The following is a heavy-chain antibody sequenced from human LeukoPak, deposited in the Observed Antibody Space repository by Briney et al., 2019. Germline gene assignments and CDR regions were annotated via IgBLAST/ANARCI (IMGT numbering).Heavy chain of an antibody. Sequence: ASVKVSCKASGYTFTNYYMHWVRQAPGQGLEWMGIIHPSGGDTAFAQKFQDRVTMTRDMSTSTVYMEPSSLRSEDTAIYYCARDREGGYDLYWFDPWGQGTLVIVSS. J-gene: IGHJ5*02. CDR2: IHPSGGDT. D-gene: IGHD5-12*01. CDR1: GYTFTNYY. V-gene: IGHV1-46*01. CDR3: ARDREGGYDLYWFDP.